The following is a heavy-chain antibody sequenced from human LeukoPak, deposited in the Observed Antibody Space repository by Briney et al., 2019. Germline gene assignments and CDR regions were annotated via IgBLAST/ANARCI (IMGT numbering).Heavy chain of an antibody. Sequence: ASVKVSCKASGYTFTSYGISWVRQAPGQGLEWMGWISANDGNTDYPQKLQGRVTMTTDTSTSTAYMELRSLRSDDTAVYYCARPYGEEFLDPWGQGTLVTVSS. V-gene: IGHV1-18*01. CDR1: GYTFTSYG. CDR2: ISANDGNT. D-gene: IGHD4-17*01. J-gene: IGHJ5*02. CDR3: ARPYGEEFLDP.